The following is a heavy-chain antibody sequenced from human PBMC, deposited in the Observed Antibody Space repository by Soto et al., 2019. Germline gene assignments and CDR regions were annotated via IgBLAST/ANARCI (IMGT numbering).Heavy chain of an antibody. J-gene: IGHJ4*02. Sequence: LTCTVSGGSISSGGYYWSWIRQHPGKGLEWIGYIYYSGSTYYNPSLKSRVTISVDTSKNQFSLKLSSVTAADTAVYYCARAYRYSYGYEKYYFDYWGQGTLVTVSS. V-gene: IGHV4-31*03. CDR3: ARAYRYSYGYEKYYFDY. CDR1: GGSISSGGYY. CDR2: IYYSGST. D-gene: IGHD5-18*01.